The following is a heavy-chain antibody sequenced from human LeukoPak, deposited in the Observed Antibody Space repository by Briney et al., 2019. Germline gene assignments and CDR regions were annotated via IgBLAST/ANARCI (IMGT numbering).Heavy chain of an antibody. Sequence: PSETLSLTCTVSGGSLSSSSSYWGWLRQPPGRGLEWIGSIYYSGSTYYNPSLKSRVTISVDTSKNQFSLKLSSVTAADSAVYYCANEQWELTFDYWGQGTLVTVSS. D-gene: IGHD1-26*01. CDR3: ANEQWELTFDY. CDR2: IYYSGST. CDR1: GGSLSSSSSY. V-gene: IGHV4-39*01. J-gene: IGHJ4*02.